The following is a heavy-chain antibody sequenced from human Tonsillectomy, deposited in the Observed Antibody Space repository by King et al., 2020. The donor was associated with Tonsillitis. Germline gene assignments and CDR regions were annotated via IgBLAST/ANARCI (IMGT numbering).Heavy chain of an antibody. D-gene: IGHD1-26*01. CDR1: GFTFSDSY. J-gene: IGHJ6*03. CDR2: ISSGGNYT. Sequence: VQLVESGGGLVKPGGSLRLSCAASGFTFSDSYMSWIRQAPGKGLEWVSDISSGGNYTSYADSVKGRFTISRANAKNSLYLQMNSMRAEDTAVYYCARDRVGATVYYYYMDVWGKGTTVTVSS. CDR3: ARDRVGATVYYYYMDV. V-gene: IGHV3-11*05.